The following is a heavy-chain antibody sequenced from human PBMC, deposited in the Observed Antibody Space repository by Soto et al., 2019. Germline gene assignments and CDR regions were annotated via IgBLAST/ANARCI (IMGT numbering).Heavy chain of an antibody. J-gene: IGHJ4*02. CDR1: GFHFSAYW. CDR3: VGVSLAGS. CDR2: IKEDGSDK. Sequence: GGSLRLSCVASGFHFSAYWMSWVRQAPGKGLEWVANIKEDGSDKYYVDSVKGRFTISRDNAKNSLYLQMNSLRAEDTAVYYCVGVSLAGSWGQGTLVTVSS. D-gene: IGHD6-19*01. V-gene: IGHV3-7*01.